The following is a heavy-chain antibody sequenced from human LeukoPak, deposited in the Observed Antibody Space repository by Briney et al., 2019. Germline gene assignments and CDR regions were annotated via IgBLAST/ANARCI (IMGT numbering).Heavy chain of an antibody. V-gene: IGHV4-59*11. CDR2: IYYTGST. Sequence: SETLSLTCTVSGVSISSHFWSWIRQPPGKGLEWIGSIYYTGSTNYNPSLKSRVTISVDTSNNRFSLRLSSLTAADTAVYYCARSYNSGSYYPYFFDYWGQGTLVTVSS. J-gene: IGHJ4*02. D-gene: IGHD3-10*01. CDR3: ARSYNSGSYYPYFFDY. CDR1: GVSISSHF.